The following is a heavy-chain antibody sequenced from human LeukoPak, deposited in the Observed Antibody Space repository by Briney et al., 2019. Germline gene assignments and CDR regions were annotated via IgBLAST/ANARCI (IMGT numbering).Heavy chain of an antibody. V-gene: IGHV1-69*01. CDR2: IIPIFGTA. Sequence: SVKVSCKASGGTFSSYAISWVRQAPGQGLEWMGGIIPIFGTANYAQKFQGRVTITADESTSTAYMELSSLRSEDTAVYYCARGSKQDVVLMVYDHTWFDPWGQGTLVTVSS. D-gene: IGHD2-8*01. CDR3: ARGSKQDVVLMVYDHTWFDP. J-gene: IGHJ5*02. CDR1: GGTFSSYA.